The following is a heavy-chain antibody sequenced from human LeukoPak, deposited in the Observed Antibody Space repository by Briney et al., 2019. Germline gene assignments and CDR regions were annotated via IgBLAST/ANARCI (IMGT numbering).Heavy chain of an antibody. V-gene: IGHV1-18*01. CDR1: DYTFTGYG. J-gene: IGHJ5*02. Sequence: ASVKVSCKASDYTFTGYGISWVGQAPGQGLEWMGWISAYNGNKNYAQKLQGKVAMTTDTSKSTAHIELRSVRFYDTAVYCFARLDSGSYLGQYPWGQGTLVTVSA. CDR2: ISAYNGNK. D-gene: IGHD1-26*01. CDR3: ARLDSGSYLGQYP.